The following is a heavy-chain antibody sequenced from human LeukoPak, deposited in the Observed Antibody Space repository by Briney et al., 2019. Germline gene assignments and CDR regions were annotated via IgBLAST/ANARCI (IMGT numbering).Heavy chain of an antibody. D-gene: IGHD1-26*01. V-gene: IGHV3-43D*03. J-gene: IGHJ3*02. CDR3: ARDHSGTYGNGAFDI. CDR1: GFTFDDYA. Sequence: PGGSLRLSCAASGFTFDDYAMHWVRQAPGKGLEWVSLISWDGGSTYYADSVKGRFTISRDNSKNTLYLQMNSLRAEDTAVYYCARDHSGTYGNGAFDIWGQGTLVTVSS. CDR2: ISWDGGST.